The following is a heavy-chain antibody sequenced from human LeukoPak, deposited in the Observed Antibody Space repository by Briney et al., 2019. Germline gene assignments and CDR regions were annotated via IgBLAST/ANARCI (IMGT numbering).Heavy chain of an antibody. CDR2: ISGSGGST. CDR1: GFTFSSYG. D-gene: IGHD3-22*01. CDR3: AKGYSSGYYLRAYYYYYMDV. J-gene: IGHJ6*03. Sequence: GGSLRLSCAASGFTFSSYGMSWVRQAPGKGLEWVSAISGSGGSTYYADSVKGRSTISRDNSKNTLYLQMNSLRAEDTAVYYCAKGYSSGYYLRAYYYYYMDVWGKGTTVTISS. V-gene: IGHV3-23*01.